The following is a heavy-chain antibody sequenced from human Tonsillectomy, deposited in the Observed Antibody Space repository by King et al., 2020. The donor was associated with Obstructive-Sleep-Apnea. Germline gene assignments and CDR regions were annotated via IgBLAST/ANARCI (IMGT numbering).Heavy chain of an antibody. Sequence: VTLQESGPVLVKPTETLTLTCTVSGFSLSNARMGVSWIRQPPGKALEWLAHIFSNDEKSYSTSLKSRLTISKDTSKSQVVLTMTNMDPVDTATYYCARIRRATVTLRDYYYYYGMDVWGQGTTVTVSS. D-gene: IGHD4-17*01. J-gene: IGHJ6*02. CDR1: GFSLSNARMG. CDR2: IFSNDEK. CDR3: ARIRRATVTLRDYYYYYGMDV. V-gene: IGHV2-26*01.